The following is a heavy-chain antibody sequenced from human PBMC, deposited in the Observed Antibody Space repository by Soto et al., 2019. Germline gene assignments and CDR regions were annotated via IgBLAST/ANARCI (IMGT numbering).Heavy chain of an antibody. CDR3: AARPGPGMGPLDF. CDR2: ISGGADDT. D-gene: IGHD2-8*01. J-gene: IGHJ4*02. V-gene: IGHV3-23*01. Sequence: EVQLLESGGGFVQPGGSLRLSCVGSGFSLSNKAINWVRQAPGKGLEWVSGISGGADDTHYYADSVKGRFALSRDSSDNTLYLQMNNVGAEDTALYYCAARPGPGMGPLDFWGQGILVSVSS. CDR1: GFSLSNKA.